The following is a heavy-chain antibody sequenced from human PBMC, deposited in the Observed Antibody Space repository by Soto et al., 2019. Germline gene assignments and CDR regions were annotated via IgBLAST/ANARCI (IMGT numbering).Heavy chain of an antibody. CDR3: ARDRRYCTNGVCSYYYYVMDV. CDR1: GGSISSGGYY. J-gene: IGHJ6*02. V-gene: IGHV4-31*03. CDR2: IYYSGST. Sequence: PSETLSLTCTVSGGSISSGGYYWSWIRQHPGKGLEWIGYIYYSGSTYYNPSLKSRVTISVDTSKNQSSLKLSSVTAADTAVYYCARDRRYCTNGVCSYYYYVMDVWGQGTTVTVSS. D-gene: IGHD2-8*01.